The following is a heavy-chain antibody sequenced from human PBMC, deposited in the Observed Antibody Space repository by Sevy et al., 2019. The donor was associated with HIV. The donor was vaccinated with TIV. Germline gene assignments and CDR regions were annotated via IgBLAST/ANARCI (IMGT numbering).Heavy chain of an antibody. D-gene: IGHD3-22*01. V-gene: IGHV3-23*01. J-gene: IGHJ4*02. CDR2: ISGSGGST. CDR1: GFTFSSYA. CDR3: AKRRSVYYDSSGYYYFDY. Sequence: GGSLRLSCAASGFTFSSYAMSWVRQAPGKGLEWVSAISGSGGSTYYADSVKGRFTISRDNSKNTLYLQMNSLRAEDTAVYYCAKRRSVYYDSSGYYYFDYWGQGTLVTVSS.